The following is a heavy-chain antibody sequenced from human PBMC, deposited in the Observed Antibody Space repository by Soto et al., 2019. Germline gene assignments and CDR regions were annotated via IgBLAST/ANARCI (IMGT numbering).Heavy chain of an antibody. CDR2: ISAYNGNT. CDR3: AREPNYFDY. J-gene: IGHJ4*02. V-gene: IGHV1-18*01. Sequence: GASVKVSCKASGYTFTSYGISWVRQAPGQGLEWMGWISAYNGNTKYAQKLQGRVTVTTDTSTSTADMELRSLRSDDTAVYYCAREPNYFDYWGQGTLVTVSS. CDR1: GYTFTSYG.